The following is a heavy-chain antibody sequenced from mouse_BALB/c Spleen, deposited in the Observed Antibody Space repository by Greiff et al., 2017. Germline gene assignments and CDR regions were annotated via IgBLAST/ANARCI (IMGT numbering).Heavy chain of an antibody. CDR3: ARGGSSRYFDY. Sequence: EVQVVESGGGLVQPGGSMKLSCVASGFTFSNYWMNWVRQSPEKRLEWVASISSGGSTYYPDSVKGRFTISRDNARNILYLQMSSLRSEDTAMYYCARGGSSRYFDYWGQGTTLTVSS. V-gene: IGHV5-6-5*01. CDR1: GFTFSNYW. D-gene: IGHD1-1*01. J-gene: IGHJ2*01. CDR2: ISSGGST.